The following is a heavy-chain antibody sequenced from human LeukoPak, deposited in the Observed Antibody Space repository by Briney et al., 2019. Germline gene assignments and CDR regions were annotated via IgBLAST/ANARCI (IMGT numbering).Heavy chain of an antibody. CDR3: AREGRYYGSGSHRDGFDI. Sequence: EGSLRLSCAASGFTFSYFGMNWVRQAPGKGLELVSYISSSGSPKYYADSVKGRFTISRDNAKDSLYLQMNSLTAEDTAIYYCAREGRYYGSGSHRDGFDIWGQGTMVTVSS. CDR2: ISSSGSPK. D-gene: IGHD3-10*01. CDR1: GFTFSYFG. V-gene: IGHV3-48*03. J-gene: IGHJ3*02.